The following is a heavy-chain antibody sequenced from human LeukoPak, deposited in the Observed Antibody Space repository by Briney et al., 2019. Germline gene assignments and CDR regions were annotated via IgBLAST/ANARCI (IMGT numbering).Heavy chain of an antibody. CDR2: MNPNSGNT. Sequence: ASVKVSCKASGYTFTSYDINWVRQATGQGLEWMGWMNPNSGNTGYAQKFQGRVTMTGNTSISTAYMELSSLRSEDTAVYYCARERGYRVYYYYGMDVWGQGTTVTVSS. CDR1: GYTFTSYD. CDR3: ARERGYRVYYYYGMDV. V-gene: IGHV1-8*01. D-gene: IGHD5-12*01. J-gene: IGHJ6*02.